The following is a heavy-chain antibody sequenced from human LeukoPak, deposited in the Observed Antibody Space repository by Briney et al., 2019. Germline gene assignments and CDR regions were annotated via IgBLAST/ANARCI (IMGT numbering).Heavy chain of an antibody. CDR3: ARGLYCSSTSCCPDY. J-gene: IGHJ4*02. Sequence: SETLSLTCAVYGGSFSGYYWSWIRQPPGKRLEWIGEINHSGSTNYNPSLKSRVTISVDTSKNQFSLKLSSVTAADTAVYYCARGLYCSSTSCCPDYWGQGTLVTVSS. V-gene: IGHV4-34*01. CDR1: GGSFSGYY. D-gene: IGHD2-2*01. CDR2: INHSGST.